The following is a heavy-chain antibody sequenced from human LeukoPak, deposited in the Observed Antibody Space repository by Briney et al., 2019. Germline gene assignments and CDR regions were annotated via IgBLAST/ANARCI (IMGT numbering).Heavy chain of an antibody. J-gene: IGHJ4*02. Sequence: SQTLSLTCTVSGVSICSGDYYWSCIRQPPGKGLEWIGYIYYSGSTYYNPSLKSRVTISVDTSKNQFSLKLSSVTAADTAVYYCARAPAFGFGELQRRFDYWGQGTLVTVSS. CDR3: ARAPAFGFGELQRRFDY. CDR2: IYYSGST. V-gene: IGHV4-30-4*08. D-gene: IGHD3-10*01. CDR1: GVSICSGDYY.